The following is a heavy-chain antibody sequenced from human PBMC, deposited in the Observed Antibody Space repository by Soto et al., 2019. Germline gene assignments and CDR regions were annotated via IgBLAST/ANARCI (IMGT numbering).Heavy chain of an antibody. CDR2: VIPVLGQA. J-gene: IGHJ4*02. V-gene: IGHV1-69*01. CDR1: GGIFSSYA. Sequence: PSVKVSCKASGGIFSSYAISWLRQAPGQGLEWMGAVIPVLGQAYYAQALQDRVTITADESTRTAYMELSSLTSEDTAVYFCARVGGVGAPPGADYWGQGTLVTVSS. CDR3: ARVGGVGAPPGADY. D-gene: IGHD1-26*01.